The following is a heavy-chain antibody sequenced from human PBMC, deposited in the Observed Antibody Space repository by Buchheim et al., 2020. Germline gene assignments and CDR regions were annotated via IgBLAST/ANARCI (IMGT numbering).Heavy chain of an antibody. D-gene: IGHD5-18*01. Sequence: EVQLVESGGGLVQPGGSLKLSCAASGFTFSGSAMHWVRQASGKGLEWVGRIRSKANSYATAYAASVKGRFTISRDDSKNTAYLQMNSLKTEDTAVYYCTRQPTSGYSYGYYYYYGMDVWGQGTT. J-gene: IGHJ6*02. CDR3: TRQPTSGYSYGYYYYYGMDV. CDR2: IRSKANSYAT. CDR1: GFTFSGSA. V-gene: IGHV3-73*01.